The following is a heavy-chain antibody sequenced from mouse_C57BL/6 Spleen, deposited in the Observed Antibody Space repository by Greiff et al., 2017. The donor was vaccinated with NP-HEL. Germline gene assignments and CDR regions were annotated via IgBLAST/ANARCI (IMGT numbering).Heavy chain of an antibody. D-gene: IGHD1-1*01. Sequence: QVQLQQPGAELVKPGASVKMSCKASGYTFTSYWITWVKQRPGQGLEWIGDIYPGSGSTNYNEKFKSKATLTVDTSSSTAYMQLSSLTSEDSAVYYCARDGYYYGSSYRLAYWGQGTLVTVSA. CDR3: ARDGYYYGSSYRLAY. CDR2: IYPGSGST. J-gene: IGHJ3*01. V-gene: IGHV1-55*01. CDR1: GYTFTSYW.